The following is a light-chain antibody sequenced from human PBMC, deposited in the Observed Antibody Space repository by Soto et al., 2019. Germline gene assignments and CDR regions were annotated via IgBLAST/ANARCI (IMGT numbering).Light chain of an antibody. CDR1: QSVSSN. V-gene: IGKV3-15*01. J-gene: IGKJ4*01. CDR2: GAS. Sequence: EIVMTQSPATLSVSPGERATLSCRASQSVSSNVAWYQQKPGQAPRLLIYGASTRATGIPARFSGSGSGTEFTLTISGLPSEDFAVYYCQKYNHWPPENLPFGGGTKVEIK. CDR3: QKYNHWPPENLP.